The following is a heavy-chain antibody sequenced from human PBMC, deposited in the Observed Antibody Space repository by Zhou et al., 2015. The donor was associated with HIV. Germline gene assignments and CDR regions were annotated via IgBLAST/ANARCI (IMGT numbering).Heavy chain of an antibody. CDR3: ARDLRAIYDSSGYYLDY. V-gene: IGHV1-69*01. Sequence: QVQLVQSGAEVKKPGSSVKVSCKASGGTFSSYAISWVRQAPGQGLEWMGGIIPIFGTANYAQKFQGRVTITADESTSTAYMELSSLRSEDTAVYYCARDLRAIYDSSGYYLDYWGQGTLVTVSS. J-gene: IGHJ4*02. CDR1: GGTFSSYA. D-gene: IGHD3-22*01. CDR2: IIPIFGTA.